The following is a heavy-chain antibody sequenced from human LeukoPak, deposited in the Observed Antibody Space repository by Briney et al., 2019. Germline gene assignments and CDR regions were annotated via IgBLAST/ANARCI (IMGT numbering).Heavy chain of an antibody. CDR1: GFTFSSYS. V-gene: IGHV3-21*01. D-gene: IGHD6-6*01. Sequence: GGSLRVSSAASGFTFSSYSMNWVRQAPGKGLEWVSYISSSSSYIYYADSVKGRFTISRDNAKNSLYLQMNSLRAEDTAVYYCARDPRGSSSNNWFDPWGQGTLVTVSS. CDR2: ISSSSSYI. CDR3: ARDPRGSSSNNWFDP. J-gene: IGHJ5*02.